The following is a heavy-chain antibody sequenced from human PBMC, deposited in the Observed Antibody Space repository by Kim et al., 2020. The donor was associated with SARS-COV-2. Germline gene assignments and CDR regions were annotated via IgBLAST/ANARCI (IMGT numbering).Heavy chain of an antibody. D-gene: IGHD1-20*01. Sequence: YADSVKGRFTISRDNSKNTLYLQMNSLRAEDTAIYYCAKAGGFNSPFDYWGQGTLVTVSS. CDR3: AKAGGFNSPFDY. J-gene: IGHJ4*02. V-gene: IGHV3-23*01.